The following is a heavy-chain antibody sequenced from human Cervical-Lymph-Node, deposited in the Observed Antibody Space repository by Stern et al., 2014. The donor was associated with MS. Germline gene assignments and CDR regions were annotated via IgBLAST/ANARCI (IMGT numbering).Heavy chain of an antibody. CDR3: AKVYGSGPFDY. Sequence: EVQLVESGGTLVQPGGSLRLSCAASGFTFSSYARSWVRQAPGKGLEWVSVISGSDGSTFYADSVKGRFTISRDNSKNTLFLQMNSLRAEDTAVYYCAKVYGSGPFDYWGQGTLVTVSS. CDR1: GFTFSSYA. J-gene: IGHJ4*02. D-gene: IGHD6-19*01. CDR2: ISGSDGST. V-gene: IGHV3-23*04.